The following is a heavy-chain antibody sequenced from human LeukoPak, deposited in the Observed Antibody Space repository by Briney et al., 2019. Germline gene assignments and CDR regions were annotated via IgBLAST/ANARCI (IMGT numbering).Heavy chain of an antibody. CDR1: EYSFTNYW. Sequence: LGESLKISCKGSEYSFTNYWIAWARQMPGKGLEWMGIIYPGDSDTTYSPSFQGQITISGDKSISTAYLQWSSLKASDTAMYYCARLLGDLSSDALDVWGQGTMVTVSS. CDR3: ARLLGDLSSDALDV. V-gene: IGHV5-51*01. CDR2: IYPGDSDT. D-gene: IGHD3-16*01. J-gene: IGHJ3*01.